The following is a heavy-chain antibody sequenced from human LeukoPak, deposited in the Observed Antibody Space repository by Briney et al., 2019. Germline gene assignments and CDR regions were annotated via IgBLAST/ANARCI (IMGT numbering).Heavy chain of an antibody. CDR2: IKQDGSEK. Sequence: GGSLRLSCAASGFTFSNAWMSWVRQAPGKGLEWVANIKQDGSEKYYVDSVKGRFTISRDNAKNSLYLQMNSLRAEDTAVYYCAKKRVAVAGTHYFDYWGQGTLVTVSS. CDR1: GFTFSNAW. J-gene: IGHJ4*02. CDR3: AKKRVAVAGTHYFDY. D-gene: IGHD6-19*01. V-gene: IGHV3-7*05.